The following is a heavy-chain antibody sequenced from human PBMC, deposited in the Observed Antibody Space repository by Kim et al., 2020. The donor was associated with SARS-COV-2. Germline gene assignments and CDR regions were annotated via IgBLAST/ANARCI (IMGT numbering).Heavy chain of an antibody. CDR3: ARPVENYGGNLGDKVDWYFDL. V-gene: IGHV5-51*01. CDR2: IYPGDSDT. Sequence: GESLKISCKGSGYSFTSYWIGWVRQMPGKGLEWMGIIYPGDSDTRYSPSFQGQVTISADKSISTAYLQWSSLKASDTAMYYCARPVENYGGNLGDKVDWYFDLWGRGTLVTVSS. CDR1: GYSFTSYW. D-gene: IGHD4-17*01. J-gene: IGHJ2*01.